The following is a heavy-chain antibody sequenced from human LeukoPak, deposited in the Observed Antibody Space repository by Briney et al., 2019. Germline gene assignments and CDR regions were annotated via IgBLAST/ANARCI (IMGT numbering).Heavy chain of an antibody. J-gene: IGHJ6*02. CDR3: ARQYYYGMDV. CDR2: IYYSGST. V-gene: IGHV4-59*01. CDR1: GGSISSYY. Sequence: SETLSLTCTVSGGSISSYYWSWIRQPPRKGQEWNGYIYYSGSTNYNPSLKSRVTISVDTSKNQFSLKLSSVTAADTAVYYCARQYYYGMDVWGQGTTVTVSS.